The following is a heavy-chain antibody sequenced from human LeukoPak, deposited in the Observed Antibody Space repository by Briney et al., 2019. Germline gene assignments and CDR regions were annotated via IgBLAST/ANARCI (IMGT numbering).Heavy chain of an antibody. D-gene: IGHD2-8*02. Sequence: GGSLRLSCEASGFTFSGYTINWVRQAPGKGLQWVSSIDSSSTYIYYADSVKGRFTISRDNSKNTLYLQMNSLRAEDTAVYYCAKAGGTDYYYYGMDVWGQGTTVTVSS. CDR2: IDSSSTYI. CDR1: GFTFSGYT. CDR3: AKAGGTDYYYYGMDV. V-gene: IGHV3-21*04. J-gene: IGHJ6*02.